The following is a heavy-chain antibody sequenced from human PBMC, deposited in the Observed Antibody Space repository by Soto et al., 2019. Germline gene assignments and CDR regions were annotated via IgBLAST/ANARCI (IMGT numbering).Heavy chain of an antibody. V-gene: IGHV3-33*01. CDR2: IWYDGSNK. Sequence: VQLVESGGGVVQPGRSLRLSCAASGFTFSSYGMHWVRQAPGKGLEWVAVIWYDGSNKYYADSVKGRFTISRDNSKNTLYLQMNSLRAEDTAVYYCARSYGDYVTDYWGQGTLVTVSS. D-gene: IGHD4-17*01. J-gene: IGHJ4*02. CDR1: GFTFSSYG. CDR3: ARSYGDYVTDY.